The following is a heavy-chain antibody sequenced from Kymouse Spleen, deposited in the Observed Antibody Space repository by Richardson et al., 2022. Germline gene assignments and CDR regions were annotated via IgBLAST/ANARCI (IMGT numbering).Heavy chain of an antibody. CDR2: INHSGST. Sequence: QVQLQQWGAGLLKPSETLSLTCAVYGGSFSGYYWSWIRQPPGKGLEWIGEINHSGSTNYNPSLKSRVTISVDTSKNQFSLKLSSVTAADTAVYYCAREEYYYGSGSPRGYFDYWGQGTLVTVSS. CDR3: AREEYYYGSGSPRGYFDY. D-gene: IGHD3-10*01. V-gene: IGHV4-34*01. J-gene: IGHJ4*02. CDR1: GGSFSGYY.